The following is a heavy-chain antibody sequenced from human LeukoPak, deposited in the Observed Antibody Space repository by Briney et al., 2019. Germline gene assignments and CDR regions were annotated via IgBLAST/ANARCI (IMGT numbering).Heavy chain of an antibody. CDR1: GFTFSSYS. D-gene: IGHD6-13*01. V-gene: IGHV3-21*01. CDR2: ISSSSSYI. Sequence: GGSLRLSCAASGFTFSSYSMNWVRQAPGKGLEWVSSISSSSSYIYYADSVKGRFTISRDNAKNSLYLQMNSLRAEDTAVYYCARDGAAAGTRGGWFDPWGQGTLVTVSS. CDR3: ARDGAAAGTRGGWFDP. J-gene: IGHJ5*02.